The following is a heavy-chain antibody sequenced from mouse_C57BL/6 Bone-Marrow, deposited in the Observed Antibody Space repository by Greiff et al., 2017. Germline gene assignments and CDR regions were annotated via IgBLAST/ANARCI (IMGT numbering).Heavy chain of an antibody. CDR2: IFPGSGST. Sequence: QVQLQQSGPELVKPGASVKISCKASGYTFTDYSINWVKQRPGQGLEWIGWIFPGSGSTYYNEKFKGKATLTVDNSSSTAYMLLSSLTSEDSAVYVCARWGGSVTPFDYWGQGTTLTVSS. CDR3: ARWGGSVTPFDY. D-gene: IGHD2-13*01. CDR1: GYTFTDYS. V-gene: IGHV1-75*01. J-gene: IGHJ2*01.